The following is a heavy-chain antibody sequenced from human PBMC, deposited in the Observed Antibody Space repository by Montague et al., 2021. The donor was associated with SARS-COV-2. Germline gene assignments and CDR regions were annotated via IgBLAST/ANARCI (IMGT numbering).Heavy chain of an antibody. CDR1: GGLMRDSY. CDR2: VHYTGHP. D-gene: IGHD6-6*01. CDR3: ARHIPLSRPPGFES. J-gene: IGHJ4*01. V-gene: IGHV4-59*08. Sequence: SETLSLTCTVSGGLMRDSYWSWIRQPPGMGLEWIGQVHYTGHPSYEPSLRSRVFISVDTSQSQVSLKLNSVTAADTAIYFCARHIPLSRPPGFESRGHGILVTVSS.